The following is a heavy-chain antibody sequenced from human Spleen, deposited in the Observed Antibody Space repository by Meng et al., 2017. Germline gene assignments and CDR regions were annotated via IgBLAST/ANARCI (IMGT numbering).Heavy chain of an antibody. Sequence: QVQPVQSGPEVKKPGASVKASCKASDYTFTGYGVSWVRQAPGQGLEWMAWLGAHDGDTSHAPKFQGRVTVSADRPTATAYMELRSLRSDDTAVYYCARGTPGRSYSDYWGQGTLVTAPQ. V-gene: IGHV1-18*01. D-gene: IGHD3-10*01. CDR3: ARGTPGRSYSDY. CDR2: LGAHDGDT. J-gene: IGHJ4*02. CDR1: DYTFTGYG.